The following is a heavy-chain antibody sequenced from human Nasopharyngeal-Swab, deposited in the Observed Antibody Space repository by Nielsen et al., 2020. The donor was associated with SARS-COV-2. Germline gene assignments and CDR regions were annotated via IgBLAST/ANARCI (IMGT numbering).Heavy chain of an antibody. CDR2: ISWNSGSI. CDR1: GFTFDDYA. V-gene: IGHV3-9*01. J-gene: IGHJ4*02. CDR3: AKLSGGYYDSSGLIY. D-gene: IGHD3-22*01. Sequence: GRSLRLSCAASGFTFDDYAMHWVRQAPGKGLEWVSGISWNSGSIGYADSVKGRFTISRDNAKNSLYLQMNSLRAEDTALYYCAKLSGGYYDSSGLIYWGQGTLVTVSS.